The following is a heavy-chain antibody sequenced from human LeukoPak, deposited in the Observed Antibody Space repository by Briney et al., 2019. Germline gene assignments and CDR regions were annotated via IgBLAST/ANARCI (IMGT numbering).Heavy chain of an antibody. D-gene: IGHD3-22*01. CDR2: DYTVYRNK. CDR3: ASFYDSSGRDY. CDR1: GFTFSTYE. Sequence: PGGSLRLSCAASGFTFSTYEMNWVRQAPGKGLEWISYDYTVYRNKLHADSVKGRFTISRDNAKNSLYLQMNSLRAEDTAIYYCASFYDSSGRDYWGRGTLVTVSS. J-gene: IGHJ4*02. V-gene: IGHV3-48*03.